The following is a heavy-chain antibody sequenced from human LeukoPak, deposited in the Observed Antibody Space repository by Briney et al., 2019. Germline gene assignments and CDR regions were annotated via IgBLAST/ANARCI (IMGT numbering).Heavy chain of an antibody. D-gene: IGHD4/OR15-4a*01. V-gene: IGHV3-30*04. CDR3: ARDLATMVFWFDH. CDR1: GFTFSSYA. CDR2: ISYDGSNK. Sequence: SGRSLRLSCAASGFTFSSYAMHWVRQAPGKGLEWVAVISYDGSNKYYADSVKGRFTISRDNSKNTLYLQMNSLRAEDTAVYYCARDLATMVFWFDHWGQGTLVTVSS. J-gene: IGHJ5*02.